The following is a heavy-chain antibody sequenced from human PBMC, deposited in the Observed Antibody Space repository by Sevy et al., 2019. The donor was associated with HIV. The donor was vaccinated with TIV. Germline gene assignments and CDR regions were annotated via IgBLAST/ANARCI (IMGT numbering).Heavy chain of an antibody. J-gene: IGHJ3*02. V-gene: IGHV1-18*01. CDR2: ISAYNGNT. CDR1: GYTFTSYG. Sequence: ASVKVSCKASGYTFTSYGISWVRQAPGQGLEWMGWISAYNGNTNYAQKLQGRVTMTTDTSTSTAYMELRSLRSDDTAVYYSARSSGIVGAPGAFDIWGQGTMVTVSS. CDR3: ARSSGIVGAPGAFDI. D-gene: IGHD1-26*01.